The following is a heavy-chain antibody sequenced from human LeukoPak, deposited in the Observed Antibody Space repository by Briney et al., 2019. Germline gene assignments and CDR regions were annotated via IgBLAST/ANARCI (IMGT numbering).Heavy chain of an antibody. J-gene: IGHJ4*02. Sequence: GGSLTLSCEASGFIFSGSAIHWVRQASGKGLEWVGHIKSKAEAYVTAYAASLKGRFTISRDDSKNTAYLQINSLRTEDTAVYYCTRLSGDNHFAYWGQGTLVTVSS. CDR1: GFIFSGSA. CDR3: TRLSGDNHFAY. CDR2: IKSKAEAYVT. D-gene: IGHD1-1*01. V-gene: IGHV3-73*01.